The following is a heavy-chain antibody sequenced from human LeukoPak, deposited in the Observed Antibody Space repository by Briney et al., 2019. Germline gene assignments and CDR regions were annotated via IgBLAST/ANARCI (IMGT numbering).Heavy chain of an antibody. D-gene: IGHD6-19*01. V-gene: IGHV1-18*01. CDR1: GYTFTSYG. Sequence: SVKVPCKASGYTFTSYGISWVRQAPVRGLEWMGWISAYNGNTNYAQKLQGRVTMTTDTSTSTAYLELRSLRSDDTAVYYCARARVYSSGWYVWGQGTLVTVSS. J-gene: IGHJ4*02. CDR3: ARARVYSSGWYV. CDR2: ISAYNGNT.